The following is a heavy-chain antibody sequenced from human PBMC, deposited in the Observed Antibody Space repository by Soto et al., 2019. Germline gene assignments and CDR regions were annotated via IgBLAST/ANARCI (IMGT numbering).Heavy chain of an antibody. V-gene: IGHV1-69*08. CDR1: GGTFGNYV. J-gene: IGHJ2*01. Sequence: QVQLVQSGAEVKKPGSSVKVSCKTSGGTFGNYVISWVRQAPGQGLEWMGRIIPTLKTTNYAQKFQGRVTFTADKTTSTHYMEASSLTSEDTAVYYCARVPPCFYGSGPWYFDLWGRGTLIPVSS. CDR3: ARVPPCFYGSGPWYFDL. CDR2: IIPTLKTT. D-gene: IGHD3-10*01.